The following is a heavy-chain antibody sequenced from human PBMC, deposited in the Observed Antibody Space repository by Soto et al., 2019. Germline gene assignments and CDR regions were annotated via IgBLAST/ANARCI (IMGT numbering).Heavy chain of an antibody. J-gene: IGHJ6*02. CDR2: INPSGGST. CDR3: AREGYCSGGGCYALDV. Sequence: ASVKVSCKASGYTFTSYYMHWVRQAPGQGLECMGIINPSGGSTSYAQKFQGRVTMTRDTSTSTVYMELSSLRSEATAVYYCAREGYCSGGGCYALDVWGQGTTVTVSS. V-gene: IGHV1-46*01. CDR1: GYTFTSYY. D-gene: IGHD2-15*01.